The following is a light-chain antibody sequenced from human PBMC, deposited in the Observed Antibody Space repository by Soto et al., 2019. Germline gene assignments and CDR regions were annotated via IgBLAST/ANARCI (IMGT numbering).Light chain of an antibody. J-gene: IGKJ2*01. CDR1: QSISTW. CDR2: KAS. CDR3: QHYDSYPYT. V-gene: IGKV1-5*03. Sequence: DIQMTQSPSTVSASVGDRVTITCRASQSISTWLPWYQQKPGKAPRLLIYKASSLESGVPSRFTGRGSGTQFTLIIDSLQPDDSATYYCQHYDSYPYTLGQGTKLEI.